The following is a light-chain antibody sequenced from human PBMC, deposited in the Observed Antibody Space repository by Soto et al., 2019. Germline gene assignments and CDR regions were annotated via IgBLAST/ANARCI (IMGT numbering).Light chain of an antibody. Sequence: AIQMTQSPSSLSASVGDRVTITCRASQDIGKDLAWYQQRPGKAPKLLIYAASSLQSGVPLRFSGSGTGADFTLTLSGLQRGDFATCHCLQGYNCPLTFGGRTKVEI. CDR3: LQGYNCPLT. V-gene: IGKV1-6*01. J-gene: IGKJ4*01. CDR1: QDIGKD. CDR2: AAS.